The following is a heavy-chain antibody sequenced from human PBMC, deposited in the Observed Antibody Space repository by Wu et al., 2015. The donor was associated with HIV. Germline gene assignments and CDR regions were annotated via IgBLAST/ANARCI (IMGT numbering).Heavy chain of an antibody. CDR1: GYTFTGYY. CDR3: ARGPSRLGYYYGMDV. V-gene: IGHV1-2*02. J-gene: IGHJ6*02. D-gene: IGHD3-16*01. Sequence: QVQLVQSGAEVKKPGASVKVSCKASGYTFTGYYMHWVRQAPGQGLEWMGWINPNSGGTNYAQKFQGRVTMTRDTSISTAYMELSRLRSDDTAVYYCARGPSRLGYYYGMDVWGQGTTVTVSS. CDR2: INPNSGGT.